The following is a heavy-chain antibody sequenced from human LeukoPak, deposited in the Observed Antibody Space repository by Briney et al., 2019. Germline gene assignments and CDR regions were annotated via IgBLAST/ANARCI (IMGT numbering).Heavy chain of an antibody. Sequence: PGGSLRLSCAASGFTLSDYYMSWIRQAPGKGLEWVSYISSSGSTIYYADSVKGRFTISRDNAKNSLYLQMSSLRAEDTAVYYCARDRRLLRSSYDTSDYWGQGTLVTVSS. D-gene: IGHD3-22*01. CDR2: ISSSGSTI. CDR3: ARDRRLLRSSYDTSDY. J-gene: IGHJ4*02. CDR1: GFTLSDYY. V-gene: IGHV3-11*01.